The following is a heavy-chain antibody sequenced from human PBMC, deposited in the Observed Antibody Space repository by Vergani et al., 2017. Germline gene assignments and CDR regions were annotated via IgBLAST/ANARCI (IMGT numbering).Heavy chain of an antibody. D-gene: IGHD2-15*01. V-gene: IGHV3-23*01. CDR2: ISGSGGST. Sequence: EVQLLVSGGGLVKPGGSLRLSCAASGFTFSSYAMSWVRQAPGKGLEWVSAISGSGGSTYYADSGKGRFTIARDNSKNTLYLQMNSLRAEDTAVYYCAKGDGATRVDYFDYWGQGTLVTVSS. CDR3: AKGDGATRVDYFDY. CDR1: GFTFSSYA. J-gene: IGHJ4*02.